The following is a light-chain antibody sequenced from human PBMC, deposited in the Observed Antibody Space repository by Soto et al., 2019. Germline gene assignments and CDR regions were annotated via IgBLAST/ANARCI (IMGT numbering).Light chain of an antibody. Sequence: DIEMTQSPSSVSASVGDRVTITCRESQGISGWLAWYQQKAGEAPELLISDAATLQSGVPSRFSGSGSGAYLPLTISSLQPEDFATCYCQQSNSFPLTFGQGTKVESK. V-gene: IGKV1-12*01. CDR2: DAA. CDR1: QGISGW. CDR3: QQSNSFPLT. J-gene: IGKJ1*01.